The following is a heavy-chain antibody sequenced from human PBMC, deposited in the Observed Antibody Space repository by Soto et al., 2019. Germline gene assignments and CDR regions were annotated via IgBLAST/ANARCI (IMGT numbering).Heavy chain of an antibody. CDR1: GGSFSGYY. J-gene: IGHJ4*02. CDR3: ARDLDSSGWFDY. V-gene: IGHV4-34*01. Sequence: PSETLSLTCAVYGGSFSGYYWSWIRQPPGKGLEWIGEINHSGSTNYNPSLKSRVTISVDTSKNQFSLKLSSVTAADTAVYYCARDLDSSGWFDYWGQGTLVTVSS. CDR2: INHSGST. D-gene: IGHD6-19*01.